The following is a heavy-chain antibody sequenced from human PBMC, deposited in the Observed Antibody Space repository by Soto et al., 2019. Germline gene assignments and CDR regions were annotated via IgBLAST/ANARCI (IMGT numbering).Heavy chain of an antibody. V-gene: IGHV4-39*01. CDR2: IYYSGST. CDR3: ARRATRTAGYCSSTSCSTPYYFDY. J-gene: IGHJ4*02. Sequence: SETLSLTCTVSGGSISSSSYYWGWIRQPPGKGLEWIGSIYYSGSTYYNPSLKSRVTISVDTSKNQFSLKLSSVTAADTAVYYCARRATRTAGYCSSTSCSTPYYFDYWGQGTLVTVSS. CDR1: GGSISSSSYY. D-gene: IGHD2-2*01.